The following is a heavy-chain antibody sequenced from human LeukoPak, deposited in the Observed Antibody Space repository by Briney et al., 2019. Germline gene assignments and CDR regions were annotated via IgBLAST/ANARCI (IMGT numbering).Heavy chain of an antibody. CDR2: IYYSGST. J-gene: IGHJ4*02. CDR3: ARDDGYGGSHPFDY. V-gene: IGHV4-59*01. CDR1: GGSISSYY. D-gene: IGHD1-26*01. Sequence: SETLSLTCTVSGGSISSYYWSWIRQPPGKGLEWIGYIYYSGSTNYNPSLKSRVTISVDTSKNQFSLKLSSVTAADTAVYYCARDDGYGGSHPFDYWGQGTLVTVSS.